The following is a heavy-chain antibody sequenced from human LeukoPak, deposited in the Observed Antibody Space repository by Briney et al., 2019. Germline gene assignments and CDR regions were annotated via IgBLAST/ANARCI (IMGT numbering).Heavy chain of an antibody. CDR1: GFTFSSYC. Sequence: GGSLRLSSAASGFTFSSYCMHCVSQASGKGLVCVSRINSDGSSTSYADSRKGRFTISRDNAKNSLYLQMNSLRAEDTAVYYCARIGAGSSRDYWGQGTLVTVSS. CDR3: ARIGAGSSRDY. J-gene: IGHJ4*02. V-gene: IGHV3-74*01. D-gene: IGHD6-13*01. CDR2: INSDGSST.